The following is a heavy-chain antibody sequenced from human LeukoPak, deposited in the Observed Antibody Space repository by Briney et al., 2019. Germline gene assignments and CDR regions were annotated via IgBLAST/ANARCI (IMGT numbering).Heavy chain of an antibody. CDR1: GYSMSSGYY. CDR3: ARGITMIVVVIRRGYYFDY. V-gene: IGHV4-38-2*02. D-gene: IGHD3-22*01. J-gene: IGHJ4*02. Sequence: PSETLSLTCTVSGYSMSSGYYWGWIRQPPERGLEWIGSMYHTGSTYYNPSLKSRVTISVDTSKNQFSLKLSSVTAADTAVYYCARGITMIVVVIRRGYYFDYWGQGTLVAVSS. CDR2: MYHTGST.